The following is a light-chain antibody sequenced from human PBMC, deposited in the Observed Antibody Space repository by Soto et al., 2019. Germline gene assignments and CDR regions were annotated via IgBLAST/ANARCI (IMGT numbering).Light chain of an antibody. J-gene: IGKJ2*01. CDR2: AAS. V-gene: IGKV1-39*01. Sequence: IRMTQAPSSLSASVGDGVTLTFRASHTIATYLNWYQQKPGQVPEIVIYAASRLHVAVPSRFTGSGYWTDFTLTINNLQPEDFAIYYCQQFYYYPHTFGQGTNMEVK. CDR1: HTIATY. CDR3: QQFYYYPHT.